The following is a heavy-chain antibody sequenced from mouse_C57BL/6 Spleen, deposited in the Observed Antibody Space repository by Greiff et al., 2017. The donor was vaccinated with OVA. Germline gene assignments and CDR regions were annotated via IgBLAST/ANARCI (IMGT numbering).Heavy chain of an antibody. CDR2: ISSGSSTI. CDR1: GFTFSDYG. J-gene: IGHJ4*01. Sequence: EVKLMESGGGLVKPGGSLKLSCAASGFTFSDYGMHWVRQAPEEGLEWVAYISSGSSTIYYADTVKGRFTISRDNAKNTLFLQMTSLRSEDTAMYYCARPYYGRSPYAMDYWGQGTSVTVSS. CDR3: ARPYYGRSPYAMDY. V-gene: IGHV5-17*01. D-gene: IGHD1-1*01.